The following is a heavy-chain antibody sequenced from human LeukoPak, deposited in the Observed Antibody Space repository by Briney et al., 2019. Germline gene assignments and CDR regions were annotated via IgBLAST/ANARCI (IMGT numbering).Heavy chain of an antibody. D-gene: IGHD3-22*01. CDR2: INPNSGGT. CDR1: GYTFTGYY. J-gene: IGHJ4*02. CDR3: ARDPRFYYDSRGYYLPYYFDY. Sequence: PGASVKVSCKASGYTFTGYYMHWVRQAPGQGLEWMGWINPNSGGTNYAQKFQGRVTMARDTSISTAYMELSRLRSDDTAVYYCARDPRFYYDSRGYYLPYYFDYWGQGTLVTVSS. V-gene: IGHV1-2*02.